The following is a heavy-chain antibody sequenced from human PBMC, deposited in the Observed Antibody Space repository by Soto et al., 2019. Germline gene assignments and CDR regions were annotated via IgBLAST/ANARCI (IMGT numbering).Heavy chain of an antibody. CDR1: GYTVTSYY. Sequence: ASVKVSCKASGYTVTSYYIHWVRQAPGQGFEWIGIINPGAGGRSYAQKFQGRVTLTRDTSTSTVYMELSSLRSDDTAMFYCASGRYDASGYFDYWGQGTLVTVSS. J-gene: IGHJ4*02. CDR2: INPGAGGR. V-gene: IGHV1-46*01. CDR3: ASGRYDASGYFDY. D-gene: IGHD3-22*01.